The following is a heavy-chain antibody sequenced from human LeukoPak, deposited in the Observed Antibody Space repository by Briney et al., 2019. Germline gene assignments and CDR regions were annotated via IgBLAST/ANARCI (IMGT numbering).Heavy chain of an antibody. J-gene: IGHJ4*02. V-gene: IGHV3-23*01. CDR3: AKAPVTSCRGAFCYPFDY. CDR2: MSSSDDGR. CDR1: GFSISSYA. D-gene: IGHD2-15*01. Sequence: GGSLRLSCATSGFSISSYAMSWVRQAPGKGLEWASAMSSSDDGRYYAASVRGRFTISRDTSRSTLYLQMNSLRAEDAAVYYCAKAPVTSCRGAFCYPFDYWGQGTLVTVSS.